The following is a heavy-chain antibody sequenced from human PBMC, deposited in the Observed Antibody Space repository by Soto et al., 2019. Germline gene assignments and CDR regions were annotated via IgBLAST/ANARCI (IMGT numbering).Heavy chain of an antibody. V-gene: IGHV3-23*01. CDR1: DFSISSYG. CDR2: IRGSDGST. J-gene: IGHJ4*02. CDR3: AKDVNYDVLAGYYYY. Sequence: GGSLRLSCAASDFSISSYGMSWVRQAPGKGLEWVSTIRGSDGSTYYADSVKGRFTISRDNSKNMLYLQMNSLRADDTAVYYCAKDVNYDVLAGYYYYWGQGTLVTVSS. D-gene: IGHD3-9*01.